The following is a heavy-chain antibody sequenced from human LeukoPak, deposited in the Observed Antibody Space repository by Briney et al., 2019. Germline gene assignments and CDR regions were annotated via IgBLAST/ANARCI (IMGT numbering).Heavy chain of an antibody. CDR1: GFPFSSYA. V-gene: IGHV3-64*04. Sequence: GGSLRLSCSASGFPFSSYAMHWVRQAPGKGLEYVSAISDSGGSTYYADSVKGRFTISRDNSKNTLYLQMDSLRAEDTAVYYCARDAGERWTVDFDYWGQGTLVTVSS. J-gene: IGHJ4*02. CDR3: ARDAGERWTVDFDY. CDR2: ISDSGGST. D-gene: IGHD3/OR15-3a*01.